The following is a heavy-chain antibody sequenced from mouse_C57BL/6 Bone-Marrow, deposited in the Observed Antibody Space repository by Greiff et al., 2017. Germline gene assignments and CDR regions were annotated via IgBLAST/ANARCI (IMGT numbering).Heavy chain of an antibody. CDR1: GYSITSGYY. D-gene: IGHD4-1*01. J-gene: IGHJ1*03. CDR3: AREARWGWYFDV. CDR2: ISYDGSN. Sequence: LVESGPGLVKPSQSLSLTCSVTGYSITSGYYWNWIRQFPGNKLEWMGYISYDGSNNYNPSLKNRISITRDTSKNQFFLKLNSVTTEDTATYYCAREARWGWYFDVWGTGTTVTVSS. V-gene: IGHV3-6*01.